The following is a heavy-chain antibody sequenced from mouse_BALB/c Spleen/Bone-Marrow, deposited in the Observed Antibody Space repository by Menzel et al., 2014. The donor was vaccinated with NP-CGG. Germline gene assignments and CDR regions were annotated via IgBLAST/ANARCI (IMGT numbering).Heavy chain of an antibody. CDR2: IDPANGNT. Sequence: EVQLQQSGAELVKPGAAVKLSCTASDFNFKDTYMHWVNQRPEQGLEWIGRIDPANGNTKYDPKCQGKATITADTSYNPAYLQLSNLTSEDTAFFYCARIQLLRSRGLGYWGRGSNLQVSS. CDR3: ARIQLLRSRGLGY. J-gene: IGHJ2*01. CDR1: DFNFKDTY. V-gene: IGHV14-3*02. D-gene: IGHD1-1*01.